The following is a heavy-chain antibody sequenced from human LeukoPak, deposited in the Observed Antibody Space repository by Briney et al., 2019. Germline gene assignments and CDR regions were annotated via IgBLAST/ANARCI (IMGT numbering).Heavy chain of an antibody. D-gene: IGHD3-10*01. CDR3: ARDIRGTYYYFNYGMDV. CDR2: IYDSGST. V-gene: IGHV4-30-4*01. CDR1: GGSISSGDYY. J-gene: IGHJ6*02. Sequence: SETLSLTCTVSGGSISSGDYYWSWIRQTPGKGLEWIGYIYDSGSTYYNPSPKNRVTITVDTSKNQYSLKLSSVTAADTAVYYCARDIRGTYYYFNYGMDVWGQGTTVTVSS.